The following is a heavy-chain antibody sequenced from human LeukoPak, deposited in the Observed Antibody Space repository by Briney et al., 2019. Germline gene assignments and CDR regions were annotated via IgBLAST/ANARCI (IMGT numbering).Heavy chain of an antibody. J-gene: IGHJ6*03. CDR2: ISGSGGST. CDR3: AKDQSVAAWGYYMDV. Sequence: GGSLRLSCAASGFTFSSYAMSWVRQAPGKGLEWVSAISGSGGSTYYADSVKGRFTISRDNSKTTLYLQMNSLRAEDTALYYCAKDQSVAAWGYYMDVWGKGTTVTVSS. D-gene: IGHD6-6*01. V-gene: IGHV3-23*01. CDR1: GFTFSSYA.